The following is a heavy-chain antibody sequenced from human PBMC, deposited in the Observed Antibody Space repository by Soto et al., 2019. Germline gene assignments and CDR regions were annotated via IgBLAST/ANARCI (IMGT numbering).Heavy chain of an antibody. CDR3: ARGVYGSGNYYTGPSAFDI. CDR2: TIRVFHTA. Sequence: QVQLEQSGAEVKKPGSSVKVSCKASGGTLSDHGVAWLRQAPGQGLEWMGGTIRVFHTAKYAQKVQGRVTVTADKFTNIAYMGLSSLRSEDTAFYFCARGVYGSGNYYTGPSAFDIWGQGTMVIVSS. CDR1: GGTLSDHG. J-gene: IGHJ3*02. D-gene: IGHD3-10*01. V-gene: IGHV1-69*06.